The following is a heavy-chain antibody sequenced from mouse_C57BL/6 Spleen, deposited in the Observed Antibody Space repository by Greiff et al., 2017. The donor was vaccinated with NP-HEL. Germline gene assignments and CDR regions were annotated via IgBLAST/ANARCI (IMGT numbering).Heavy chain of an antibody. Sequence: QVQLQQPGAELVKAGASVKMSCKASGYTFTSYWMHWVKQRLGQGLEWFAETNPTNGRTYYNEKFKSKATLTVDKSSSTAYMLLSGPTFEDSAVYYCARIKKIEATYFDYWCQGTTLTVSS. CDR1: GYTFTSYW. CDR2: TNPTNGRT. V-gene: IGHV1S81*02. J-gene: IGHJ2*01. D-gene: IGHD1-1*01. CDR3: ARIKKIEATYFDY.